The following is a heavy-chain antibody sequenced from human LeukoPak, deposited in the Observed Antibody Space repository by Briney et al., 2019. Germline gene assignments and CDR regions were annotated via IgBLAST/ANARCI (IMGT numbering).Heavy chain of an antibody. CDR3: ARATVVAGYCTTTRCYKPFDI. CDR1: GYTFTSYA. CDR2: MNPNSANT. J-gene: IGHJ3*02. Sequence: GASVKVSCKASGYTFTSYAMNWVRQAPGRGLEWMGWMNPNSANTGYSQKFQGRVTFTRDTSISTAYMELSSLRSEDTAVYFCARATVVAGYCTTTRCYKPFDIWGQGTMVTVSS. V-gene: IGHV1-8*03. D-gene: IGHD2-2*02.